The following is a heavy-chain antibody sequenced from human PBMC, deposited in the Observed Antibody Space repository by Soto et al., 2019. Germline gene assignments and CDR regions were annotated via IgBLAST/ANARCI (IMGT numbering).Heavy chain of an antibody. CDR1: GGTFSSYA. V-gene: IGHV1-69*13. CDR3: LVGAHYFDY. CDR2: IIPIFGTA. D-gene: IGHD1-26*01. J-gene: IGHJ4*02. Sequence: GASVKVSCKASGGTFSSYAICWVRQAPGQGLEWMGGIIPIFGTANYAQKFQGRVTITADESTSTAYMELSSLRSEDTAVYYCLVGAHYFDYWGQGTLVTVSS.